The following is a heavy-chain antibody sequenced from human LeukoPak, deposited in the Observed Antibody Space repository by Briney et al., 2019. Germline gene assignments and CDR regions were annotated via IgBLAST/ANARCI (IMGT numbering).Heavy chain of an antibody. D-gene: IGHD3-3*01. CDR1: GGSISSYY. Sequence: SETLSLTCTVSGGSISSYYWSWIRQPPGKGLEWIGYIYYSGSTNYNPSLKSRVTISVGTSKNQFSLKLSSVTAADTAVYYCARDLRSEGAFDIWGQGTMVTVSS. V-gene: IGHV4-59*01. CDR3: ARDLRSEGAFDI. J-gene: IGHJ3*02. CDR2: IYYSGST.